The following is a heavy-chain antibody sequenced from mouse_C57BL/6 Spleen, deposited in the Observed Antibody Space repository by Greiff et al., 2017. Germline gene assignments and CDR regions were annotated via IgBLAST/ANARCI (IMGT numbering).Heavy chain of an antibody. D-gene: IGHD1-1*01. CDR2: ISSGSSTI. V-gene: IGHV5-17*01. CDR1: GFTFSDYG. J-gene: IGHJ1*03. Sequence: EVQLQESGGGLVKPGGSLKLSCAASGFTFSDYGMHWVRQAPEKGLEWVAYISSGSSTIYYADTVKGRFTISRDNAKNTLFLQMTSLRSEDTAMYYCARPFEFITTVVAPRYFDVWGTGTTVTVSS. CDR3: ARPFEFITTVVAPRYFDV.